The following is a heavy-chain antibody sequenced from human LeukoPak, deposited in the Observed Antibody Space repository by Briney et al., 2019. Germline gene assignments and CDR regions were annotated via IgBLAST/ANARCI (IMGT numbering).Heavy chain of an antibody. V-gene: IGHV4-59*12. CDR2: IYYSGST. CDR1: GGSISSYY. CDR3: ARDRLAARGLFDY. D-gene: IGHD6-6*01. Sequence: PSETLSLTCTVSGGSISSYYWSWIRQLPGKGLEWIGYIYYSGSTNYNPSLKSRVTISVDTSKNQFSLKLSSVTAADTAVYYCARDRLAARGLFDYWGQGTLVTVSS. J-gene: IGHJ4*02.